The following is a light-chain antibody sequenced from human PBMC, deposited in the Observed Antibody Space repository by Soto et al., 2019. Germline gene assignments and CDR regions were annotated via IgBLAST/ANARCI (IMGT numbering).Light chain of an antibody. CDR2: GNI. V-gene: IGLV1-40*01. CDR1: SSNIGAGYD. CDR3: QSYDSSLSVV. Sequence: QSVLTQPPSVSGAPGQRVTISCTGSSSNIGAGYDVHWYQQLPGTAPKLLIYGNINRPSGVPDRFSGSKSGTSASLAITGLQAEDEADYYCQSYDSSLSVVFGGGTQLTVL. J-gene: IGLJ2*01.